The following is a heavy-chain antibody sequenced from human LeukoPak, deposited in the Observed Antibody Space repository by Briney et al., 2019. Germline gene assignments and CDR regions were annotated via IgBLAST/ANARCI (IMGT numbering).Heavy chain of an antibody. Sequence: PSGTLSLTCAVSGGSISSSNWWSWVRQPPGKGLEWIGEMNHSGSTNYNPSLKSRVTMSVDTSKNQFSLKLSSVTAADTAVYYCARGSGHFDYWGQGTLVTVSS. CDR2: MNHSGST. V-gene: IGHV4-4*02. CDR3: ARGSGHFDY. J-gene: IGHJ4*02. D-gene: IGHD6-25*01. CDR1: GGSISSSNW.